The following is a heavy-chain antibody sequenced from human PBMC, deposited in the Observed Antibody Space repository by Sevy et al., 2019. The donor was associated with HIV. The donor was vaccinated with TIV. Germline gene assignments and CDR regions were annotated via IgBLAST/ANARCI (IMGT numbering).Heavy chain of an antibody. CDR2: IYHSGNT. CDR1: GGSITSNNYY. CDR3: ASQPGYRSTYYGFSLSRTFDS. J-gene: IGHJ4*02. V-gene: IGHV4-39*01. Sequence: SETLSLTCSVSGGSITSNNYYWGWIRQPPGKGLEWIGSIYHSGNTYYNPSLKSRVTVSVDTSRNHFSLKVTSVAASDTAVYFCASQPGYRSTYYGFSLSRTFDSWGPGTLVTVSS. D-gene: IGHD6-19*01.